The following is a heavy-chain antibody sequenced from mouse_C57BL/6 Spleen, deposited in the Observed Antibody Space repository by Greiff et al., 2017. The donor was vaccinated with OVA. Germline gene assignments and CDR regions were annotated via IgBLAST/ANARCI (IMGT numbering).Heavy chain of an antibody. J-gene: IGHJ3*01. CDR1: GFSFNTYA. D-gene: IGHD2-10*01. V-gene: IGHV10-1*01. Sequence: EVTLMESGGGLVQPKGSLKLSCAASGFSFNTYAMNWVRQAPGKGLEWVARIRSKSNNYATYYADSVKDRFTISRDDSESMLYLQMNNLKTEDTAMYYCVRQDGTYSPFAYWGQGTLVTVSA. CDR2: IRSKSNNYAT. CDR3: VRQDGTYSPFAY.